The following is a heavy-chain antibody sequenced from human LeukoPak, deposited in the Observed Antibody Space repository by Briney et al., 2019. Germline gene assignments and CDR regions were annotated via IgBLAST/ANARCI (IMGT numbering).Heavy chain of an antibody. CDR3: ASLGYSSGWYNWFDP. V-gene: IGHV4-30-4*01. D-gene: IGHD6-19*01. CDR2: IYYSGST. CDR1: GGSISSGDYY. J-gene: IGHJ5*02. Sequence: PSQTLSLTCTVSGGSISSGDYYWSWIRQPPGKGLEWIGYIYYSGSTYYNPSLKSRVTISVDTSKNQFSLKLSSVTAADTAVYYCASLGYSSGWYNWFDPWGQGTLVTVSS.